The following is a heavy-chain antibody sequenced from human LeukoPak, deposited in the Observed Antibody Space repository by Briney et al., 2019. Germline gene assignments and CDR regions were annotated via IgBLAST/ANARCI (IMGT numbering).Heavy chain of an antibody. CDR3: ARDNYYGSGTWLDP. CDR2: IYYSGST. V-gene: IGHV4-39*07. J-gene: IGHJ5*02. Sequence: SETLSLTCTVSGGSISSSSYYWGWIRQPPGKGLEGIGSIYYSGSTNYNPSLKSRVTISVDTSKNQFSLKLSSVTAADTAVYYCARDNYYGSGTWLDPWGQGTLVTVSS. CDR1: GGSISSSSYY. D-gene: IGHD3-10*01.